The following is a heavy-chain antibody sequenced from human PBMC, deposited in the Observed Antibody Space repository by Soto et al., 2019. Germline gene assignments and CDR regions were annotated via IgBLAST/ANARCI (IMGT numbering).Heavy chain of an antibody. Sequence: GWSLRLSCAASGFTFSSYSMNWVRQAPGKGLEWVSSISSSSSYIYYADSVKGRFTISRDNAKNSLYLQMNSLRAEDTAVYYCPKDIGRVVGLLDPWGQGTLVTVSS. CDR3: PKDIGRVVGLLDP. V-gene: IGHV3-21*04. D-gene: IGHD1-26*01. CDR1: GFTFSSYS. J-gene: IGHJ5*02. CDR2: ISSSSSYI.